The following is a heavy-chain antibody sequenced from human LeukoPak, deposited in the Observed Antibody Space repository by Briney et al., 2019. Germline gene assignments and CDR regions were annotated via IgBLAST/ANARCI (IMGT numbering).Heavy chain of an antibody. D-gene: IGHD3-10*01. CDR3: ARDGERYGYSYYSMDV. J-gene: IGHJ6*02. V-gene: IGHV3-30-3*01. CDR1: GFTFSSYS. Sequence: GRSLRLSCAASGFTFSSYSMHWVRQSPGKGLERVAVISYDGSNKYYADSVKGRFTISRDNSKNTLYLQMNSLRAEDTAVYYCARDGERYGYSYYSMDVWGQGTTVTVSS. CDR2: ISYDGSNK.